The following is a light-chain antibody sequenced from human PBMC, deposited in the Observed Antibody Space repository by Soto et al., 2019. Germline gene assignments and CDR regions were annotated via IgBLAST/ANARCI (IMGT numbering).Light chain of an antibody. CDR3: QQYGSSVYT. J-gene: IGKJ2*01. CDR2: GAS. Sequence: EIVLTQSPGTLSLSPGERATLSCRASQSVSSSYLARYQQKPGQAPRLLIYGASSRATGIPDRFSGSGSGTDFTLTISRLGPEDFAVYYCQQYGSSVYTFGQGTKLEIK. CDR1: QSVSSSY. V-gene: IGKV3-20*01.